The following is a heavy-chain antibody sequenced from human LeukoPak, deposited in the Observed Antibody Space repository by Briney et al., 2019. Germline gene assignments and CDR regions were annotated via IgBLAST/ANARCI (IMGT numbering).Heavy chain of an antibody. CDR1: GGSISSYY. J-gene: IGHJ6*02. Sequence: SETLSLTCTVSGGSISSYYWSWIRQPPGKGLGWSGYIYYSGSTNYNPSLKSRVTISVDTSKNQFSLKLSSVTAADTAVYYCARSPGTKGQYYYYGMDVWGQGTTVTVSS. CDR2: IYYSGST. D-gene: IGHD6-13*01. CDR3: ARSPGTKGQYYYYGMDV. V-gene: IGHV4-59*01.